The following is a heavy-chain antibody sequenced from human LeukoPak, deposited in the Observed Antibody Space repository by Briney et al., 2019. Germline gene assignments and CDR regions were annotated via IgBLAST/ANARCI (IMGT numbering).Heavy chain of an antibody. CDR3: ARVGRPRLLWFGELLGTAFDI. CDR1: GFTVSSYY. V-gene: IGHV3-53*01. Sequence: PGGSLRLSCVASGFTVSSYYVSWVRQAPGKGLEWVSVIYSGGSTYYADSVEGRFTVSRDNSKNTLYLEMRSLRAEDTAVYYCARVGRPRLLWFGELLGTAFDIWGQGTMVTVSS. D-gene: IGHD3-10*01. CDR2: IYSGGST. J-gene: IGHJ3*02.